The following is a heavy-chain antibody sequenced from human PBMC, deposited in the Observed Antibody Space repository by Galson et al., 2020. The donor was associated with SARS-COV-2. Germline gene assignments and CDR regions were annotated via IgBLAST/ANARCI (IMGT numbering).Heavy chain of an antibody. V-gene: IGHV3-21*01. CDR3: ARVGTVTTNGMDV. CDR2: ISSSSSYI. Sequence: GGSLRLSCAASGFTFSSYSMNWVRQAPGKGLEWVSSISSSSSYIYYADSVKDRFTISRDNAKNSLYLQMNSLRAEDTAVYYCARVGTVTTNGMDVWGQGTTVTVSS. CDR1: GFTFSSYS. D-gene: IGHD4-17*01. J-gene: IGHJ6*02.